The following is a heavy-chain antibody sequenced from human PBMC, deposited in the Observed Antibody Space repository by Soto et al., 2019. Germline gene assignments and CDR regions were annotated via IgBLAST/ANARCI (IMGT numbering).Heavy chain of an antibody. Sequence: PSETLSLTCAVYGGSFSGYYWSWIRQPPGKGLEWIGEINHSGSTNYNPSLKSRVTISVDTSKNQFSLKLSSVTAADTAVYYCARQGYSSGWSSFDYWGQGTLVTVSS. V-gene: IGHV4-34*01. CDR2: INHSGST. CDR3: ARQGYSSGWSSFDY. D-gene: IGHD6-19*01. CDR1: GGSFSGYY. J-gene: IGHJ4*02.